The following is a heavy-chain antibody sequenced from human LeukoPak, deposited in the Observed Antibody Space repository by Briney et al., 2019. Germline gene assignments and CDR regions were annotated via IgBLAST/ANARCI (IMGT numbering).Heavy chain of an antibody. J-gene: IGHJ4*02. V-gene: IGHV3-21*01. CDR1: GFTFTNYR. CDR3: ATGSGLWSPDW. D-gene: IGHD5-18*01. CDR2: ISSTSGYI. Sequence: GGSLRLSCAASGFTFTNYRMTWVRQAPGKGLEWVSPISSTSGYIFYADSVQGRFTISRDNAKNRLYVQMNSLRVEDTAVYYCATGSGLWSPDWWGQGTLVTVSS.